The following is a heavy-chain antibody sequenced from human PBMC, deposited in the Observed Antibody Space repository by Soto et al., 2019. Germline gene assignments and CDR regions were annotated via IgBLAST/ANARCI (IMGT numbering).Heavy chain of an antibody. CDR2: IIPMFPTA. V-gene: IGHV1-69*13. CDR1: GGPFSNDA. J-gene: IGHJ6*02. CDR3: ARDDATYCGGDCYRSFYYGMDV. Sequence: SVKVYSKTCGGPFSNDAMTLGLDAPAQGLAALGGIIPMFPTADYAQRFQGRVTITADDSTTTVYMELSGLRSEDTAMYYCARDDATYCGGDCYRSFYYGMDVWGQGTPVTVSS. D-gene: IGHD2-21*02.